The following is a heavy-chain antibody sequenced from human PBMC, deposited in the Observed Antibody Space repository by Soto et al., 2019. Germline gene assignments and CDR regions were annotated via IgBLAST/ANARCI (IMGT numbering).Heavy chain of an antibody. Sequence: EVLLVESGGGLVKPGGSLRLSCAASGFTFSTYNMNWVRQAPGKGLEWVSSINGRGNYIYYTDAVKGRFTISRDNAKTSLYLQMNSLRAEDTAVYYCAREDGTVGATSAFDYWGQGTLVTVSS. V-gene: IGHV3-21*01. CDR1: GFTFSTYN. D-gene: IGHD1-26*01. CDR2: INGRGNYI. J-gene: IGHJ4*02. CDR3: AREDGTVGATSAFDY.